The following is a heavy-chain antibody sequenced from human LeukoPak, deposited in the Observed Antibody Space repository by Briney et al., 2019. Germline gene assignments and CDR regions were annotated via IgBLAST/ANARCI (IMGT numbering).Heavy chain of an antibody. CDR3: ARASYGLFDY. CDR1: GGSISSGSYY. V-gene: IGHV4-61*02. Sequence: PSETLSLTCTVSGGSISSGSYYWSWIRQPAGKGLEWIGRIYTSGSTNYNPSLKSRVTISVDTSKNQFSLKLSSVTAADTAVYYCARASYGLFDYWGQGTLVTVSS. D-gene: IGHD5-18*01. J-gene: IGHJ4*02. CDR2: IYTSGST.